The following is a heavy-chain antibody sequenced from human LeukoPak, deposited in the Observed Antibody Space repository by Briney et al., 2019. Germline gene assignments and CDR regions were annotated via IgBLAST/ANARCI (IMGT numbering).Heavy chain of an antibody. CDR1: GFTFSSYA. Sequence: RGSLRLSCAASGFTFSSYAMSWVRQAPGKGLEWVSAISGSGGSTYYADSVKGRFTISRDNSKNTLYLQMNSLRAEDTAVYYCAKAPGEMATISIDYWGQGTLVTVSS. CDR2: ISGSGGST. J-gene: IGHJ4*02. CDR3: AKAPGEMATISIDY. D-gene: IGHD5-24*01. V-gene: IGHV3-23*01.